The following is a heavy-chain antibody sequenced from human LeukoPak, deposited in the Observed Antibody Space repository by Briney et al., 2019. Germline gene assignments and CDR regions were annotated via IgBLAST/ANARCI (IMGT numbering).Heavy chain of an antibody. D-gene: IGHD4-23*01. Sequence: SETLSLTCTVSGGSISSSSYYWGWIRQPPGKGLEWIGSIYYSGSTYYNPSLKSRVTISVDTSKNQFSLKLSSVTAADTAVYYCATTEYGGNSNDAFDIWGQGTMVTVSS. V-gene: IGHV4-39*07. CDR3: ATTEYGGNSNDAFDI. CDR2: IYYSGST. CDR1: GGSISSSSYY. J-gene: IGHJ3*02.